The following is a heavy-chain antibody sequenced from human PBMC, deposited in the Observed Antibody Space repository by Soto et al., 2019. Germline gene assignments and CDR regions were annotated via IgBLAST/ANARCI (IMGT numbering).Heavy chain of an antibody. CDR2: IWYDGSNK. V-gene: IGHV3-33*01. D-gene: IGHD2-15*01. CDR3: ARDYSTGQARLSLPFSFDP. Sequence: QVQLVESGGGVVQPGRSLRLSCAASGFTFSSYGMHWVRQAPGKGVEWVAVIWYDGSNKYYADSVKGRFTISRDNSKNTLYLQRNSLRAEDTAVYYCARDYSTGQARLSLPFSFDPWGQGTLVTVSS. J-gene: IGHJ5*02. CDR1: GFTFSSYG.